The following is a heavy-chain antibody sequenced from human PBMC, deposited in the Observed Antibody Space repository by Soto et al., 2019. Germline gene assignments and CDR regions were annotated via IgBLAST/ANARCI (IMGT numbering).Heavy chain of an antibody. CDR3: VRRHVSATGLDWFDP. CDR2: INAANGDT. V-gene: IGHV1-3*01. D-gene: IGHD6-13*01. Sequence: ASVKVSCKASGYTFTSYGIHWVRQAPGQRLEWMGWINAANGDTKYSPKFQGRVTITRDTSASTAYMELSSLRSEDTAVYYCVRRHVSATGLDWFDPWGKRTLVTVSS. J-gene: IGHJ5*02. CDR1: GYTFTSYG.